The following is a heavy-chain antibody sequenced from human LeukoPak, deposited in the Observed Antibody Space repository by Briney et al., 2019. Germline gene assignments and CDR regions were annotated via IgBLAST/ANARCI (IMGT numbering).Heavy chain of an antibody. Sequence: GASVKVSCKASGYTFTGYYMHWVRQAPGQGLEWMGWINPNSGGTNYAQKFQGRVTMTRDTSISTAYMELSRLRSDDTAVYYCARDRNQNSPRFDYWGQGTLVTVSS. D-gene: IGHD1-14*01. CDR1: GYTFTGYY. V-gene: IGHV1-2*02. CDR2: INPNSGGT. CDR3: ARDRNQNSPRFDY. J-gene: IGHJ4*02.